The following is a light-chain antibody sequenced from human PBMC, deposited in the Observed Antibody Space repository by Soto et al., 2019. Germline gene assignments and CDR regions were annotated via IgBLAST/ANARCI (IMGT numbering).Light chain of an antibody. CDR3: QQYNNWPLT. Sequence: EIVMTQSPATVSVSPGERATLSCRASQSVSSNLAWYQQKPGQAPRLLIYGASTRATGIPARFSGSGSGSEFTLTISSLQSVDFAVYYCQQYNNWPLTFGGGTKVEIK. J-gene: IGKJ4*01. CDR1: QSVSSN. CDR2: GAS. V-gene: IGKV3-15*01.